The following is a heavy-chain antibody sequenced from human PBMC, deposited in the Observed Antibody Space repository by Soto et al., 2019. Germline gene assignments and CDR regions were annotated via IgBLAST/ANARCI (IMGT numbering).Heavy chain of an antibody. V-gene: IGHV1-69*13. D-gene: IGHD3-3*01. CDR1: GGTFDSYV. Sequence: SVTVSCKASGGTFDSYVISWLRQAPGQGLEWMGGIMPIFGTPNYAQKFRGRVTISADESTSTAYLELSSLTSDDTAVYYCARAPTIFRVVSLRLHWYFDLWGRGTLVTVSS. CDR3: ARAPTIFRVVSLRLHWYFDL. CDR2: IMPIFGTP. J-gene: IGHJ2*01.